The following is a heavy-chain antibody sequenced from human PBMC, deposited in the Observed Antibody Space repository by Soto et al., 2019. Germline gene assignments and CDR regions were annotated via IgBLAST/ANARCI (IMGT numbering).Heavy chain of an antibody. Sequence: SETLSLTCTVSGGSISSYDGSWIRQPPGKGLEWIGYIYYSGSTNYNPSLKSRVTISVDTSKNQFSLKLSSVTAADTAVYYCAVSSSSYYYYYMDVWGKGTTVTVSS. CDR2: IYYSGST. D-gene: IGHD6-6*01. V-gene: IGHV4-59*01. CDR3: AVSSSSYYYYYMDV. CDR1: GGSISSYD. J-gene: IGHJ6*03.